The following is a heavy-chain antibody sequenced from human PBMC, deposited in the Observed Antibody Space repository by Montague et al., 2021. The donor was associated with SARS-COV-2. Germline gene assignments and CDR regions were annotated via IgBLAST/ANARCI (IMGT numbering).Heavy chain of an antibody. V-gene: IGHV4-61*09. D-gene: IGHD4-17*01. Sequence: TLSLTCTVSGGSITSASYYWSWIRQPAGKGLEWIGHIYCTVTTSYNPSLKSRVTISVDLSTNQFSLKMTSVTAADTAVYYCARDPHDYGWFDPWGQGTLVIVSS. CDR3: ARDPHDYGWFDP. J-gene: IGHJ5*02. CDR1: GGSITSASYY. CDR2: IYCTVTT.